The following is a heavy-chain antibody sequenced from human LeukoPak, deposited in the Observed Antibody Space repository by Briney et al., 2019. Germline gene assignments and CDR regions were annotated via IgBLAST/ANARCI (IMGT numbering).Heavy chain of an antibody. D-gene: IGHD6-19*01. Sequence: SETLSLTCTVSGGSISSHYCSWIRQPAGKGLEWIGHIYTSGSTNYNPSLKSRVTMSADTPKNHFSLRLSSATAADTAFYYCASGSSGWTFDYWGQGTLVTVSS. CDR3: ASGSSGWTFDY. CDR1: GGSISSHY. V-gene: IGHV4-4*07. J-gene: IGHJ4*02. CDR2: IYTSGST.